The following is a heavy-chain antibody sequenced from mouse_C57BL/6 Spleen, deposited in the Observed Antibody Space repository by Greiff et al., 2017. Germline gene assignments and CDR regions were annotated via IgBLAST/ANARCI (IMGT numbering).Heavy chain of an antibody. J-gene: IGHJ3*01. CDR1: GYAFSSSW. Sequence: QVHVKQSGPELVKPGASVKISCKASGYAFSSSWMNWVKQRPGKGLEWIGRIYPGDGDTNYNGKFKGKATLTADKSSSTAYMQLSSLTSEDSAVYLCARSSDYDRAWFAYWGQGTLVTVSA. CDR3: ARSSDYDRAWFAY. CDR2: IYPGDGDT. D-gene: IGHD2-4*01. V-gene: IGHV1-82*01.